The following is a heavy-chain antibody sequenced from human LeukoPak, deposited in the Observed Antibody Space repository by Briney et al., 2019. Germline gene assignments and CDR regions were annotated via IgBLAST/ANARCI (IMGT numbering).Heavy chain of an antibody. CDR1: GGSISSYY. CDR2: IYYSGST. V-gene: IGHV4-59*08. J-gene: IGHJ4*02. D-gene: IGHD3-16*01. Sequence: RPSGTLSLTCTVSGGSISSYYWSWIRRPPGKGLEWIGYIYYSGSTDYNPSLKSRVTISIDTPKNQFSLRLSSVTAADTAVYYCAGLGAYYFDYWGQGTLVTVSS. CDR3: AGLGAYYFDY.